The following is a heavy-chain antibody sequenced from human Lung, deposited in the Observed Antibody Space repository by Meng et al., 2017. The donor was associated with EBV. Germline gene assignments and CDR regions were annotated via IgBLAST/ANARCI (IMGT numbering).Heavy chain of an antibody. Sequence: VQLQQADPGVGKPPQTLSLPCVSSGDSVSSSSAAWTWIRQSPSRGLEWLGRTYYKSKWYNDYAVFVKSRITINPDTSKNQFSLQLNSVTPEDTAVYYCARGATSVFDLWGRGTLVTVSS. J-gene: IGHJ2*01. CDR2: TYYKSKWYN. CDR1: GDSVSSSSAA. V-gene: IGHV6-1*01. CDR3: ARGATSVFDL.